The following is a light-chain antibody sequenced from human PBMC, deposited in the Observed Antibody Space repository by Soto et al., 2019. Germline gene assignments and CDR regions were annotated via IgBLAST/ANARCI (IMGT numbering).Light chain of an antibody. CDR1: SSNIGSNT. Sequence: QSVLTQPPSASGTPGQRVTISCSGSSSNIGSNTVNWYQQLPGTAPKLLIYSNNQRPSGVPDRFSGSKSGTSASLAISGLQAEDGDDYYCAAWDDSLKGVVFGGGTKLTVL. CDR3: AAWDDSLKGVV. CDR2: SNN. J-gene: IGLJ2*01. V-gene: IGLV1-44*01.